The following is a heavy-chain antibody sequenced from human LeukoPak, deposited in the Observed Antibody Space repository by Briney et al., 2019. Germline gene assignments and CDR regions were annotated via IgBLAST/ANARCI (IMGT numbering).Heavy chain of an antibody. Sequence: GGSLRLSCAASGFTFSTYWMSWVRQAPGKGLEWVANIKQDGSEKYYVDSVKGRFTISRDNAKNSLYLQMNSLRAEDTAVYYCARDGDYCSSTSCYRYFDYWGQGTLVTVSS. V-gene: IGHV3-7*01. CDR3: ARDGDYCSSTSCYRYFDY. CDR2: IKQDGSEK. J-gene: IGHJ4*02. CDR1: GFTFSTYW. D-gene: IGHD2-2*01.